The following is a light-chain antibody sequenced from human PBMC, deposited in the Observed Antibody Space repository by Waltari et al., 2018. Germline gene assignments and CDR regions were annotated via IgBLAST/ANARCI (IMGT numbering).Light chain of an antibody. CDR3: QSFDRDLNAVL. J-gene: IGLJ2*01. CDR2: RDD. V-gene: IGLV1-40*01. Sequence: QSVLTQPPSVSGAPGQSVTIPCTGRSPNIGAGYDVHLYQQIPGSAPKVLIYRDDNRPSGVPGRFSGSKSGTSASLSVTGLHVEDEADYFCQSFDRDLNAVLFGGGTKLTVL. CDR1: SPNIGAGYD.